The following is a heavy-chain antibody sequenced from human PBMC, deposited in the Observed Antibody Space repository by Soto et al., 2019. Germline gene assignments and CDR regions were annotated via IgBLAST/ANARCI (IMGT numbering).Heavy chain of an antibody. J-gene: IGHJ4*02. V-gene: IGHV2-5*02. CDR1: GFSLSTSGVG. D-gene: IGHD3-22*01. CDR2: IYWDDDK. CDR3: ARQGASDDSSGSIDS. Sequence: QITLKESGTTLVKPTQTLTLTCTFSGFSLSTSGVGVGWIRQPPGKALEWLALIYWDDDKRYSPSLKSRLTIPKDTSKNQVVLTMTNMDPVDTATYYCARQGASDDSSGSIDSWGQGTLVTVSS.